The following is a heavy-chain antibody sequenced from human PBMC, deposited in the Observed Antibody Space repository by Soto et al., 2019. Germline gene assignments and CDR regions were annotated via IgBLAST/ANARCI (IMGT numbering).Heavy chain of an antibody. D-gene: IGHD2-15*01. CDR2: INADNGNT. CDR3: ARGYCGGGGCYPGYFQH. Sequence: ASVKVSRKASGYTFTSYGIHWVRQAPRQRPEWMGWINADNGNTKYSENFQGRVSITRDTSASTADMELSSLRSEDTAVYYCARGYCGGGGCYPGYFQHWGQGTLVTVSS. CDR1: GYTFTSYG. J-gene: IGHJ1*01. V-gene: IGHV1-3*01.